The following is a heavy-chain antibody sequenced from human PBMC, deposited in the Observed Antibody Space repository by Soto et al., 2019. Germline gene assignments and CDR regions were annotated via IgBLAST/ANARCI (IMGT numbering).Heavy chain of an antibody. J-gene: IGHJ6*02. V-gene: IGHV1-18*01. Sequence: QVQLVQSGAEVKKPGASVKVSCKASGYTFTSYGISWVRQAPGQGLEWMGWISAYNGNTNYAQKLQGRVTMTTDTSTTTAYMELMRLRSDDTAVYYCARPSGGDTRYYYSYGMDVWGQGTTVTVSS. CDR3: ARPSGGDTRYYYSYGMDV. D-gene: IGHD3-10*01. CDR2: ISAYNGNT. CDR1: GYTFTSYG.